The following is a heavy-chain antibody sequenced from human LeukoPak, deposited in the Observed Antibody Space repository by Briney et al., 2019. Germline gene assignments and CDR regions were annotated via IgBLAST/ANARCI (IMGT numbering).Heavy chain of an antibody. CDR1: AYTFSNYL. D-gene: IGHD3-22*01. J-gene: IGHJ4*02. V-gene: IGHV1-46*01. CDR2: IAPSVDTT. Sequence: GASVKVSCKASAYTFSNYLLHWVRQAPGQRLEWVGRIAPSVDTTNYAQKFRDRVTMTRDTSTSTVYMELRSLRSEDTAVYHCVREEYGGYFDYWGQGTLVTVSS. CDR3: VREEYGGYFDY.